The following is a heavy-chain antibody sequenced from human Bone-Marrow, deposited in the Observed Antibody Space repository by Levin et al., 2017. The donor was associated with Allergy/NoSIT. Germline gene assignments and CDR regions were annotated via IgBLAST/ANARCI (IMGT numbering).Heavy chain of an antibody. CDR3: AKPRPISRGNWYFDL. CDR2: ISHIDGRT. D-gene: IGHD3-3*01. J-gene: IGHJ2*01. Sequence: GESLKISCAASGFTFSSYAMNWVRQAPGKGLEWVSSISHIDGRTDYTDSVKGRFTISRDNSKNTLYLQMNSLSADDTAVYYCAKPRPISRGNWYFDLWGRGTLVTVSS. CDR1: GFTFSSYA. V-gene: IGHV3-23*01.